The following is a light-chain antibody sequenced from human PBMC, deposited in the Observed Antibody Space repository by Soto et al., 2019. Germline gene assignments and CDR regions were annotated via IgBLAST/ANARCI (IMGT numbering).Light chain of an antibody. CDR2: DAS. J-gene: IGKJ1*01. CDR1: QSVSSY. V-gene: IGKV3-11*01. Sequence: EIVLTQSPATLSLSPGDGATLSCRASQSVSSYLAWYQQKPGQAPRLLIYDASNRATGIPARFSGSGSGTDFTLTISSLEPEDFAVYYCQQRSNWPWTVGQGTKVDI. CDR3: QQRSNWPWT.